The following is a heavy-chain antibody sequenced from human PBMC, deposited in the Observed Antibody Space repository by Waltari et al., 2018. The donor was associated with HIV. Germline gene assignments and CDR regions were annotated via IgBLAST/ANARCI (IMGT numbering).Heavy chain of an antibody. J-gene: IGHJ4*02. V-gene: IGHV1-2*02. D-gene: IGHD3-10*01. CDR2: VNPDNDDT. CDR3: ASSSGNYHYF. Sequence: QVQLVQSGAEVKKPGASVKVSCKASGYSFTGLYIHWVRQAPGHGLEWMGRVNPDNDDTHYAQNFQGRLTLTRDTSFTTAYMDMSGLTSKDTAVYFCASSSGNYHYFWGQGTLVTVSS. CDR1: GYSFTGLY.